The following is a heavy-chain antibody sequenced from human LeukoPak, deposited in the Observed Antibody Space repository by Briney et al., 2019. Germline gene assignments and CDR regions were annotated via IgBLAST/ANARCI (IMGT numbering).Heavy chain of an antibody. V-gene: IGHV1-46*01. Sequence: ASVKVSCKASGYTFTGYYMHWVRQAPGQGLEWMGIISPSGAITSYAQKFQGRVTMTSDMSTRTVYMELSSLRSEDTAVYYCARVRDGYNDAYDIWGQGTMATVSS. D-gene: IGHD5-24*01. J-gene: IGHJ3*02. CDR2: ISPSGAIT. CDR1: GYTFTGYY. CDR3: ARVRDGYNDAYDI.